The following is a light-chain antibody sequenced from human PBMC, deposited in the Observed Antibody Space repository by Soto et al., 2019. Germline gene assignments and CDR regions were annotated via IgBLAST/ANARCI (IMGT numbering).Light chain of an antibody. CDR3: QQVNVYPST. V-gene: IGKV1-9*01. CDR2: DAA. J-gene: IGKJ4*02. CDR1: QRVXSY. Sequence: QLTQCPSSLSASVGDRVTITCLASQRVXSYFAWYQPKPGKAPNVLXADAATLQRGGPSRLSGGGSETDFPLTISSLQPEDFATYYCQQVNVYPSTFGGGTKVDI.